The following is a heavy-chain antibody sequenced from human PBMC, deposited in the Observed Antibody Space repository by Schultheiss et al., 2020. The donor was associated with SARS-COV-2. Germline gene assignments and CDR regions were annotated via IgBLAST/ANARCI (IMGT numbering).Heavy chain of an antibody. D-gene: IGHD1-26*01. Sequence: GGSLRLSCAASGFTFDDYAMHWVRQAPGKGLEWVSAISGSGGSTYYADSVKGRFTISRDNAKNSLYLQMNSLRAEDTAVYYCARVRSGSYWFSYWGQGTLVTVSS. CDR2: ISGSGGST. CDR3: ARVRSGSYWFSY. V-gene: IGHV3-20*04. CDR1: GFTFDDYA. J-gene: IGHJ4*02.